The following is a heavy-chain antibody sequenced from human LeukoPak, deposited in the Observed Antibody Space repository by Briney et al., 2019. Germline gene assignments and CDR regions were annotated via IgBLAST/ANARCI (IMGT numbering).Heavy chain of an antibody. V-gene: IGHV4-34*01. J-gene: IGHJ4*02. CDR3: AVYQLSPRALFDY. CDR1: GGSFSGYY. D-gene: IGHD2-2*01. CDR2: INHSGST. Sequence: SETLSLTCAVYGGSFSGYYWSWIRQPPGEGLKWIGEINHSGSTNYNPSLKSRVTISVDTSKNQFSLKLSSVTAADTAVYYCAVYQLSPRALFDYWGQGTLVTVSS.